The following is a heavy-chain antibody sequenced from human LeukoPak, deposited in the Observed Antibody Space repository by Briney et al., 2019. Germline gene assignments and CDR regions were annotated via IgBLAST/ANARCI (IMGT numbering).Heavy chain of an antibody. J-gene: IGHJ5*02. CDR2: INHSGST. D-gene: IGHD2-2*02. CDR1: GGSFSGYY. CDR3: ARTIRGYNWFDP. Sequence: SETLSLTCAVYGGSFSGYYWSWIRQPPGKGLEWIGEINHSGSTNYNPTLKSRVTISVDTSKNQFSLKLSSVTAAATAVYYCARTIRGYNWFDPWGQGTLVTVSS. V-gene: IGHV4-34*01.